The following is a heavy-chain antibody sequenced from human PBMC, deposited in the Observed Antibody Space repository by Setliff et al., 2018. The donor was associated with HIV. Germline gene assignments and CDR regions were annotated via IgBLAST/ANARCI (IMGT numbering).Heavy chain of an antibody. D-gene: IGHD6-19*01. J-gene: IGHJ4*02. CDR1: GGSISSSSYY. Sequence: SETLSLTCNVSGGSISSSSYYWGWIRQSPGKGLEWIGEVTHSGTTTYDPSLKSRITISVDTSKNQFSLKLTSVTAADMGVYYCARGRKKTLAVSGTRYFDFWGQGTLVTVSS. CDR3: ARGRKKTLAVSGTRYFDF. V-gene: IGHV4-39*07. CDR2: VTHSGTT.